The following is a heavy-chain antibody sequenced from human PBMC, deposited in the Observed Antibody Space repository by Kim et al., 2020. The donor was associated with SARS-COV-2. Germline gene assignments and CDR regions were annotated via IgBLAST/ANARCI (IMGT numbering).Heavy chain of an antibody. CDR2: IYWDDDK. Sequence: SGPTLVNPTQTLTLTCTFSGFSLSTSGVGVGWIRQPPGKALEWLALIYWDDDKRYSPSLKSRLTITKDTSKNQVVLTMTNMDPVDTATYYCAHSISSGWLPIVVYFDYWGQGTLVTVSS. CDR1: GFSLSTSGVG. V-gene: IGHV2-5*02. CDR3: AHSISSGWLPIVVYFDY. J-gene: IGHJ4*02. D-gene: IGHD6-19*01.